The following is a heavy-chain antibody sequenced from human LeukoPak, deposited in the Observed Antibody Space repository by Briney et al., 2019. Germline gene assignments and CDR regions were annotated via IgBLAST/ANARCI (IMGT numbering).Heavy chain of an antibody. V-gene: IGHV1-69*04. CDR3: ARLNRNYGAFDI. D-gene: IGHD1-7*01. CDR1: GGTFSSYA. J-gene: IGHJ3*02. Sequence: SVKVSCKASGGTFSSYAISWVRQAPGQGLEWMGRIIPILGIANYAQKFQGRVTITTDESTSTAYMELSSLRSEDTAVYYCARLNRNYGAFDIWGQGTMVTVSS. CDR2: IIPILGIA.